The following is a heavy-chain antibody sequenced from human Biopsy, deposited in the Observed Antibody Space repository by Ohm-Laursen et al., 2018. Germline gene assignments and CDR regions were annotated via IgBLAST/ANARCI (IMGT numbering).Heavy chain of an antibody. D-gene: IGHD3-10*01. CDR2: LFTSGTT. CDR3: VRGGSGSFPFDY. J-gene: IGHJ4*02. CDR1: GGSINSYY. V-gene: IGHV4-4*07. Sequence: PGTLSLTCTVSGGSINSYYWSWMRQPAGKGLEWIGRLFTSGTTNYSPSLNNRVTMSVDTSKNQFSLRLTSVTAADTAVYYCVRGGSGSFPFDYWGPGTLVTVSS.